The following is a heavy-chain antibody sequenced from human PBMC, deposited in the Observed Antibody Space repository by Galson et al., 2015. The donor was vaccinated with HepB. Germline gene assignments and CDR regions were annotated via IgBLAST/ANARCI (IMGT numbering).Heavy chain of an antibody. V-gene: IGHV3-21*01. CDR3: ARVGRGVIISGSVRY. CDR1: GFTFSSYS. J-gene: IGHJ4*02. D-gene: IGHD3-10*01. CDR2: ISSSSSYI. Sequence: SLRLSCAASGFTFSSYSMNWVRQAPGKGLEWVSSISSSSSYIYYADSVKGRLTISRDNAKNSLYLQMNSLRAEDTAVYYCARVGRGVIISGSVRYWGQGTLVTVSS.